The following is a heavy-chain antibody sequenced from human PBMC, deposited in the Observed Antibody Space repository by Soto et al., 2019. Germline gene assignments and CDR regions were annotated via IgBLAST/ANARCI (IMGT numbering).Heavy chain of an antibody. Sequence: EVQLVESGGGVVQPGGSLRLSCAASGFTFSSYWMHWDRQAPGKGLVWVSRVNPDGSDTSYADSVKGRFTISRDNAKNTLSLQMNSLRAEDTAVFYCARVAVGSYYFDYWGQGTLITVYS. CDR3: ARVAVGSYYFDY. CDR2: VNPDGSDT. CDR1: GFTFSSYW. D-gene: IGHD6-13*01. V-gene: IGHV3-74*01. J-gene: IGHJ4*02.